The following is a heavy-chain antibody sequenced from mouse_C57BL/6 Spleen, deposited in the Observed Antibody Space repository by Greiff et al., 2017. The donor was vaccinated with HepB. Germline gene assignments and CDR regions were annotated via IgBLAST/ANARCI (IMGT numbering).Heavy chain of an antibody. V-gene: IGHV1-15*01. CDR3: TRDGYGSSPFAY. J-gene: IGHJ3*01. CDR1: GYTFTDYE. CDR2: IDPETGGT. D-gene: IGHD1-1*01. Sequence: QVQLQQSGAELVRPGASVTLSCKASGYTFTDYEMHWVKQTPVHGLEWIGAIDPETGGTAYNQKFKGKAILTADKSSSTAYMELRSLTSEDSAVYYCTRDGYGSSPFAYWGQGTLVTVSA.